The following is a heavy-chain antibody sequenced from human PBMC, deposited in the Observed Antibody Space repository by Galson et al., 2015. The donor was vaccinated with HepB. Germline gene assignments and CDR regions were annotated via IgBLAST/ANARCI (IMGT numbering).Heavy chain of an antibody. V-gene: IGHV3-11*01. CDR3: AREHRVAGSGISNDY. CDR1: GFTFSDYY. J-gene: IGHJ4*02. CDR2: ISSSDNTI. Sequence: SLRLSCAASGFTFSDYYMSWIRQAPGKGLEWVSYISSSDNTIYYADSVKGRLSISRDNAKNSLYLQVNSLRAEDTAVYYCAREHRVAGSGISNDYWGQGTLVTVSS. D-gene: IGHD3-10*01.